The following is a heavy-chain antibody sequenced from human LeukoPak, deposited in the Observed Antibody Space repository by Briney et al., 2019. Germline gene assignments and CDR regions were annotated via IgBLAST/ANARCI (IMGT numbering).Heavy chain of an antibody. V-gene: IGHV1-18*01. D-gene: IGHD3-22*01. Sequence: ASVKVSCKASGYTVTSYGISWVRQAPGQGLEWMGWISAYNGNTNYAQKLQGRVTMTTDTSTSTAYMELRSLRSDDTAVYYCARDPLYYYDSSGYYSDNNWFDPWGQGTLVTVSS. CDR1: GYTVTSYG. CDR3: ARDPLYYYDSSGYYSDNNWFDP. CDR2: ISAYNGNT. J-gene: IGHJ5*02.